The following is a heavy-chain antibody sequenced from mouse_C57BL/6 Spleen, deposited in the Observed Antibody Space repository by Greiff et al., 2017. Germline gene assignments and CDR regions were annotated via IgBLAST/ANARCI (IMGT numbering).Heavy chain of an antibody. D-gene: IGHD2-4*01. V-gene: IGHV1-55*01. J-gene: IGHJ3*01. CDR1: GYTFTSYW. CDR2: IYPGSGST. Sequence: QVQLQQPGAELVKPGASVKMSCKASGYTFTSYWITWVKQRPGQGLEWIGDIYPGSGSTNYNEKFKSKATLTVDKSSSTAYMQLSSLTSEDSAVYYCARFYYDYDGGFAYWGQGTLVTVAA. CDR3: ARFYYDYDGGFAY.